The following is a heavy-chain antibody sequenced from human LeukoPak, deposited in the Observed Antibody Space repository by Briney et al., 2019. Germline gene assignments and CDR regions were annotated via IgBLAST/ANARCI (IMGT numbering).Heavy chain of an antibody. CDR1: GGTFSSYA. J-gene: IGHJ4*02. V-gene: IGHV1-69*06. Sequence: SVKVSCKASGGTFSSYAISWVRQAPGQGLEWMGGIIPIFGTANYAQKFQGRVTITADKSTSTAYMELSSLRSEDTAVYYCARDSGLLELLLNYWGQGTLVTVSS. D-gene: IGHD1-26*01. CDR2: IIPIFGTA. CDR3: ARDSGLLELLLNY.